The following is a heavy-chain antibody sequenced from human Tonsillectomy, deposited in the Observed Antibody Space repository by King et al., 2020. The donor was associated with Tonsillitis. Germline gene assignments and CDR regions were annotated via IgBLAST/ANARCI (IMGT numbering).Heavy chain of an antibody. CDR3: ARPKNLCPPVDPFDI. J-gene: IGHJ3*02. V-gene: IGHV5-51*01. Sequence: QLVQSGAEVKKPGESLKISCKGSGYSFTSYWIGWVRQMPGKGLEWMGIMYPGDSDTRYSPSFQGQVTISADKSISTAYLQWSSLKASDTAMYYCARPKNLCPPVDPFDIWGQGKMVTVSS. CDR1: GYSFTSYW. CDR2: MYPGDSDT. D-gene: IGHD3-10*02.